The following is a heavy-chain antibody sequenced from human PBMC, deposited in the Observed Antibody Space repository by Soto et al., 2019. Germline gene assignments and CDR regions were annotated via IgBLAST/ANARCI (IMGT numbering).Heavy chain of an antibody. J-gene: IGHJ6*01. CDR1: GFTFSSYG. V-gene: IGHV3-30*18. CDR3: ANPADQYFFDVDV. D-gene: IGHD2-2*01. Sequence: QVQLVESGGGVVQPGRSLRLSCAASGFTFSSYGMHWVRQAPGKGLEWVAVIAYDGSTKYYADSVKGRFTISRDNSKNTLYLPMNSLRTADTAVYYCANPADQYFFDVDVWGQGTTVTVAS. CDR2: IAYDGSTK.